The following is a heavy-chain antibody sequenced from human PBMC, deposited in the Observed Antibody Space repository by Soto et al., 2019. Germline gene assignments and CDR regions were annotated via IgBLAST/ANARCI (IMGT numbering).Heavy chain of an antibody. CDR2: ISYDGNSN. D-gene: IGHD2-21*02. Sequence: PGGSLRLSCATSGFIFSNSAMHWIRQAPGKGLEWVAVISYDGNSNYYTDSVEGRFTISRDNSKDTLYLHMDSLRAEDTAVYYCATSGDCRSRDCYRAFDHWGLGTLVTVSS. J-gene: IGHJ4*02. V-gene: IGHV3-30-3*01. CDR1: GFIFSNSA. CDR3: ATSGDCRSRDCYRAFDH.